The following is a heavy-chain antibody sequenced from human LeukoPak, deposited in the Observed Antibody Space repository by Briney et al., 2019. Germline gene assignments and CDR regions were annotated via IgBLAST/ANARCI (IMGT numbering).Heavy chain of an antibody. CDR1: GGTFSSYA. J-gene: IGHJ6*03. CDR2: IIPIFGTA. D-gene: IGHD3-10*01. V-gene: IGHV1-69*05. CDR3: ARGLGRITMVRGVNYYYMDV. Sequence: ASVKVSCKASGGTFSSYAISWVRQAPGQGLEWMGGIIPIFGTANYAQKFQGRVTITTDESASTAYMELSSLRSEDTAVYYCARGLGRITMVRGVNYYYMDVWGKGTTVTVSS.